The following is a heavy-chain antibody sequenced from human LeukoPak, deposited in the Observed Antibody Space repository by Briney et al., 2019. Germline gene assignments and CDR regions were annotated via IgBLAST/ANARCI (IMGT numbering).Heavy chain of an antibody. J-gene: IGHJ4*02. CDR2: IASDGSST. CDR1: GFAFRDYY. V-gene: IGHV3-74*01. Sequence: GGSLRLSCAASGFAFRDYYMNWVRHAPGKGLVWVSRIASDGSSTTYADSVKGRFSISRDNAKNTLYLQMNSLRVEDTAVYYCARGRPHGNDYWGQGTLVTVSS. CDR3: ARGRPHGNDY. D-gene: IGHD4-23*01.